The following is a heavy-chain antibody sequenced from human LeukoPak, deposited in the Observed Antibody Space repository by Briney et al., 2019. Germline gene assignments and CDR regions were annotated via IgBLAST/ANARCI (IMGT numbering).Heavy chain of an antibody. CDR2: INPNNGGT. CDR1: GYTFTDYY. J-gene: IGHJ2*01. CDR3: ARRGPSQVATVYWFFDL. Sequence: GASVKVSFKASGYTFTDYYMHWVRQAPGQGLEWMGSINPNNGGTNSAQRFQGRVTMTRDTSIATAYMDLSSLRSDDTAVYYCARRGPSQVATVYWFFDLWGRGTLVTVSS. V-gene: IGHV1-2*02. D-gene: IGHD5-12*01.